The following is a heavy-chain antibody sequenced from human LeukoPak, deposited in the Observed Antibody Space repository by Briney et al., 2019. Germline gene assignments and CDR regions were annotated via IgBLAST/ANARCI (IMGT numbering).Heavy chain of an antibody. J-gene: IGHJ6*03. CDR1: GYTFTSFG. Sequence: ASVKVSCKASGYTFTSFGISWVRQAPGQGLEWMGWISAYNGNTNYAQKLQGRVTMTTDTSTSTAYMELRSLRSDDTAVYYCARGTLVGATTDYYYYMDVWGKGTTVTVSS. CDR2: ISAYNGNT. CDR3: ARGTLVGATTDYYYYMDV. D-gene: IGHD1-26*01. V-gene: IGHV1-18*01.